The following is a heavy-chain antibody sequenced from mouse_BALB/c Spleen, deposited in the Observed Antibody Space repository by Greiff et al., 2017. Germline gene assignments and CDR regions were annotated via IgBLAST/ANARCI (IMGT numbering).Heavy chain of an antibody. Sequence: EVKLEESGPGLVQPSQSLSLTCSVTGYSITSGYYRDWIRQFPGNKLEWMGYISYDGSNNYNPSLKNRISITRDTSKNQFFLKLNSVTTEDTATYYCARNWDGYFDVWGAGTTVTVSS. CDR2: ISYDGSN. D-gene: IGHD4-1*01. V-gene: IGHV3-6*02. J-gene: IGHJ1*01. CDR1: GYSITSGYY. CDR3: ARNWDGYFDV.